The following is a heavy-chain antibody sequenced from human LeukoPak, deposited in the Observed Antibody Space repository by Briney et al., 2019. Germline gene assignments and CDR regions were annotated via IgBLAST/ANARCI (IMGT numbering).Heavy chain of an antibody. J-gene: IGHJ4*02. V-gene: IGHV3-30*02. CDR2: IRYDGSNK. Sequence: PGGSLRLSCAASGFTFSSYGIHWVRQAPGKGLEWVAFIRYDGSNKYYADSVKGRFTISRDNAKNSLYLQMNSLRAEGTAVYYCASLSYSSSWEFDYWGQGTLVTVSS. CDR1: GFTFSSYG. D-gene: IGHD6-13*01. CDR3: ASLSYSSSWEFDY.